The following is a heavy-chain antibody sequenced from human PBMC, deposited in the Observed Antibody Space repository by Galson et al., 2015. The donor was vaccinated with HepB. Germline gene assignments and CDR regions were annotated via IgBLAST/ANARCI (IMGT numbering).Heavy chain of an antibody. CDR1: GYTLTELS. D-gene: IGHD2-15*01. Sequence: SVKVSCKVSGYTLTELSMHWVRQAPGKGLEWMGGFDPEDGETIYAQKFQGRVTMTEDTSTDTAYMELSSLRSEDTAVYYCATAPTHPNTHYYYYGMDVWGQGTTVTVSS. V-gene: IGHV1-24*01. CDR2: FDPEDGET. J-gene: IGHJ6*02. CDR3: ATAPTHPNTHYYYYGMDV.